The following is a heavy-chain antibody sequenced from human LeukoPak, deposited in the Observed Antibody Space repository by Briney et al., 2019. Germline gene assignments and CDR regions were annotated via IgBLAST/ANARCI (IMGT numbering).Heavy chain of an antibody. CDR3: AREFAPNYYYYMDV. J-gene: IGHJ6*03. CDR1: GFTVSSNY. D-gene: IGHD3-16*01. CDR2: IYSGGST. Sequence: PGGSLRLSCAASGFTVSSNYMSWVRQAPGKGLEWVSVIYSGGSTYYADSVKGRFTISRGNSKNTLYLQMNSLRAEDTAVYYCAREFAPNYYYYMDVWGKGTTVTVSS. V-gene: IGHV3-53*01.